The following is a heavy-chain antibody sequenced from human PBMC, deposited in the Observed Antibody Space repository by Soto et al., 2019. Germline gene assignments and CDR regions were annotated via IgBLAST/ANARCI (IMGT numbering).Heavy chain of an antibody. V-gene: IGHV3-23*01. CDR1: GFTFNSYA. CDR2: ISGGGGST. CDR3: GKGSASVRPYYFDN. D-gene: IGHD6-6*01. J-gene: IGHJ4*02. Sequence: GGSLRLSCAASGFTFNSYAMSWVRQAPGKGLEWVSAISGGGGSTWYADSVKGRFTISRDNSKDTLSLQMNSLRVEDTAVYYCGKGSASVRPYYFDNWGQGIQVTVSS.